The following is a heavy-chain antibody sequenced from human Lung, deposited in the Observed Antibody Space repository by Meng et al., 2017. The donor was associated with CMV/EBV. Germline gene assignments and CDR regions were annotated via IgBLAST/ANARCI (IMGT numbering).Heavy chain of an antibody. CDR3: ARENSSGWYDYYGMDV. D-gene: IGHD6-19*01. J-gene: IGHJ6*02. Sequence: SVXVSCKASGGTFSSYAISWVRQAPGQGLEWMGGIIPIFGTANYAQKFQGRVTITTDESTSTAYMELSSLRSEDTAVYYCARENSSGWYDYYGMDVWGQGTTVTVSS. CDR1: GGTFSSYA. CDR2: IIPIFGTA. V-gene: IGHV1-69*05.